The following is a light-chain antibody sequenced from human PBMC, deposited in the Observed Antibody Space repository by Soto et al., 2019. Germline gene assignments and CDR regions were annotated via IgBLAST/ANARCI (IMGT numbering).Light chain of an antibody. CDR1: QSVSTSY. V-gene: IGKV3-20*01. J-gene: IGKJ3*01. CDR3: QHYRTSAL. CDR2: DAS. Sequence: EIVLTQSPGTLSLSPGERATLSGRASQSVSTSYLAWYQQKPGQAPRLLIYDASRATGIPDRFSGSGSGTDFTLTITRLEPEDFAVYYCQHYRTSALFGPGTKVDI.